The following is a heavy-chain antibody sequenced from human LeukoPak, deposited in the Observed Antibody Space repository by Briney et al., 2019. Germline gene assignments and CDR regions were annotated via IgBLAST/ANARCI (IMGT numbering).Heavy chain of an antibody. CDR1: GYTFTSYG. D-gene: IGHD1-1*01. CDR2: ISAYNGKT. CDR3: ARGYNWNDAVDAFDI. V-gene: IGHV1-18*04. J-gene: IGHJ3*02. Sequence: ASVKVSCKASGYTFTSYGISWVRQAPGQGFEWMGWISAYNGKTNYAQKLQGRVTMTTDTSTSTAYVDLRSLRSDDTAVYYCARGYNWNDAVDAFDIWGQGTMVTVSS.